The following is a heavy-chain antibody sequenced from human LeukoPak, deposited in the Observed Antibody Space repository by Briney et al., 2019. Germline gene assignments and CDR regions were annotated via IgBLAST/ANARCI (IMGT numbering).Heavy chain of an antibody. V-gene: IGHV3-30*04. Sequence: PGKSLRLSCAASGFTFSSYAMHWVRQAPGKGLEWVAIVSYDGRSKYHADSVKGRFIISRDDSKNTLYLQMNSLRAEDTALYYCARASAFCGGDCYPARLDSWGQGTLVTVSS. D-gene: IGHD2-21*02. CDR3: ARASAFCGGDCYPARLDS. CDR1: GFTFSSYA. J-gene: IGHJ4*02. CDR2: VSYDGRSK.